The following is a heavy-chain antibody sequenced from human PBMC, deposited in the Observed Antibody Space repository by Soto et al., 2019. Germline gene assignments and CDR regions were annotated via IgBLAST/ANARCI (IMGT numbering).Heavy chain of an antibody. D-gene: IGHD6-13*01. V-gene: IGHV4-4*07. CDR3: ARDGLYIAAAQTEYYYYYGMDV. Sequence: PSETLSLTCTVSGGSISSYYWSWIRQPAGKGLEWIGRIYTSGSTNYNPSLKSRVTMSVDTSKNQFSLKLSSVTAADTAVYYCARDGLYIAAAQTEYYYYYGMDVWGQGTTVTVSS. CDR1: GGSISSYY. J-gene: IGHJ6*02. CDR2: IYTSGST.